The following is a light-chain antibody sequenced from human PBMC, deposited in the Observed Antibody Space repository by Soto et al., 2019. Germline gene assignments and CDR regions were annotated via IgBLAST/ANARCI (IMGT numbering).Light chain of an antibody. J-gene: IGKJ1*01. CDR3: QQRSNWPWT. Sequence: EIVMTQSPATLSVSPGERATLSCRASQSVSSNLAWYQQKPGQAPRLLIYGASTRATGIPARFSGSGSGTEFNLTISSLQSEDFGVYYCQQRSNWPWTFGQGTKV. CDR1: QSVSSN. CDR2: GAS. V-gene: IGKV3-15*01.